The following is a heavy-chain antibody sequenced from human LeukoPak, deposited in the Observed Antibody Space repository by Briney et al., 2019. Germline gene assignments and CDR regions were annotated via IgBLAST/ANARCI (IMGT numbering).Heavy chain of an antibody. J-gene: IGHJ5*02. CDR2: ISSSSSTI. CDR1: GFTFSSYS. CDR3: ARDLEDIVVVPAAEGGPNWFDP. D-gene: IGHD2-2*01. V-gene: IGHV3-48*04. Sequence: GGSLRLSCAASGFTFSSYSMNWVRQAPGKGLEWVSYISSSSSTIYYADSVKGRFTISRDNAKNSLYLQMNSLRAEDTAVYYCARDLEDIVVVPAAEGGPNWFDPWGQGTLVTVSS.